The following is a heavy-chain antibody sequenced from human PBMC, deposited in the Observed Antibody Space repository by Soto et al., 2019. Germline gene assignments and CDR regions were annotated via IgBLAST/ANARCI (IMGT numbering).Heavy chain of an antibody. Sequence: QVQLVQSGAEVKKPGASVKVSCKASGYTFTSYGISWVRQAPGQGLEWMGWISTYNGNTNYAQKLQGRVTMTTDTPTSTAYMELRRLKSDDTAVYYCARPEPGAVAGYWGQGTLVTVSS. CDR1: GYTFTSYG. V-gene: IGHV1-18*01. CDR2: ISTYNGNT. D-gene: IGHD6-19*01. J-gene: IGHJ4*02. CDR3: ARPEPGAVAGY.